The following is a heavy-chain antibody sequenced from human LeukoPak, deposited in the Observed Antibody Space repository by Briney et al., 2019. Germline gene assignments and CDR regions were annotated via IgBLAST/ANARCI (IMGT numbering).Heavy chain of an antibody. CDR2: ISYDGSNK. J-gene: IGHJ2*01. V-gene: IGHV3-30*03. Sequence: PGGSLRLSCAASGFTFSSYGMHWVRQAPGKGLEWVAVISYDGSNKYYADSVKGRFTISRDNSKNTLYLQMNSLRAEDTAVYYCARDGVAVAGDPRQYFDLWGRGTLVTVSS. D-gene: IGHD6-19*01. CDR1: GFTFSSYG. CDR3: ARDGVAVAGDPRQYFDL.